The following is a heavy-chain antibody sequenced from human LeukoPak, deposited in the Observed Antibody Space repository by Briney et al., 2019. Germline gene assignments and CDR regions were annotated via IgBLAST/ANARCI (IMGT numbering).Heavy chain of an antibody. J-gene: IGHJ6*03. Sequence: SETLSLTCAVYGGSFSGYYWSWIRQPPGKGLEWIGEINHSGSTNYNPSRRSRDTISVYKSKNQFSLKLSSVSAAGTAVYYCARHTLYYIDVWGKGTTVTVSS. CDR1: GGSFSGYY. CDR3: ARHTLYYIDV. CDR2: INHSGST. V-gene: IGHV4-34*01.